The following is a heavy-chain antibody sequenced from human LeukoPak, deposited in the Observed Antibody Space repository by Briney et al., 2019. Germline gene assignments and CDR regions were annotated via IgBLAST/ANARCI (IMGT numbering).Heavy chain of an antibody. CDR3: ARVNQQYYYGSGIYRFYYYGMDV. Sequence: GRSLRLSCAASGFTFSSYALHWVRQAPGKGLEWVSVISYDGSNKYYADSVKGRFTISRDNSEKTLYLQMNSLRAEDTALYYCARVNQQYYYGSGIYRFYYYGMDVWGQGTTVTVSS. D-gene: IGHD3-10*01. CDR2: ISYDGSNK. CDR1: GFTFSSYA. J-gene: IGHJ6*02. V-gene: IGHV3-30-3*01.